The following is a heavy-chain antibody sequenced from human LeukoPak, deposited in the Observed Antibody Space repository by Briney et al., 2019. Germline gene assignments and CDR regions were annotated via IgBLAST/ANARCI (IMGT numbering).Heavy chain of an antibody. V-gene: IGHV4-59*01. CDR2: IYYSGST. CDR1: GGSISSYY. Sequence: PSETLSLTCIVSGGSISSYYWSWIRQPPGKGLEWIGYIYYSGSTNYNPSLKSRVTISVDTSKNQFSLKLSSVTAADTAVYYCARVFGSSPYNWFDPWGQGTLVTVSS. D-gene: IGHD6-6*01. J-gene: IGHJ5*02. CDR3: ARVFGSSPYNWFDP.